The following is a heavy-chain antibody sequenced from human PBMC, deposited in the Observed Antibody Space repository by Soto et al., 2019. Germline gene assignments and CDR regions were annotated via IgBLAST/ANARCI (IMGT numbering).Heavy chain of an antibody. CDR3: ARDSTVTTGAYYYYYMDV. V-gene: IGHV4-31*03. J-gene: IGHJ6*03. CDR2: IYYSGST. CDR1: GGSISSGGYY. D-gene: IGHD4-17*01. Sequence: SETLSLTCTVSGGSISSGGYYWSWIRQHPGKGLEWIGYIYYSGSTYYNPSLKSRVTISVDTSKNQFSLKLSSVTAADTAVYYCARDSTVTTGAYYYYYMDVWGKGTTVTVSS.